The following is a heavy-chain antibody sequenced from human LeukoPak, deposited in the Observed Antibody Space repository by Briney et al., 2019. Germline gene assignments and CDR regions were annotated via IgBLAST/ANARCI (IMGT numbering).Heavy chain of an antibody. J-gene: IGHJ4*02. D-gene: IGHD3-10*01. CDR1: GFTFDNYA. CDR2: ISWNSGSI. Sequence: PGRSLRLSCAASGFTFDNYAMHWVRQAPGKGLEWVSGISWNSGSIGYADSVKGRFTISRDNAKNSLYLQMNSLRAEDTAFYFCAKDHMGGYSGSGSYYIDYYFDYWGQGTLVTVSS. CDR3: AKDHMGGYSGSGSYYIDYYFDY. V-gene: IGHV3-9*01.